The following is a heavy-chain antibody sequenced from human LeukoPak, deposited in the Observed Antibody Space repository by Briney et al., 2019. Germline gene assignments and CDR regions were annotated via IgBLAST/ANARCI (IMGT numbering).Heavy chain of an antibody. CDR3: VKSGSGWYLEY. CDR1: GFTFSSYA. Sequence: GGSLRLSCAASGFTFSSYAMTWARQAPGKGPEWVSGISGSGDNIYYTDSAKGRFTISRDNSKNTLYVQMNSLRVEDTAVYYCVKSGSGWYLEYWGQGTLVTVSS. J-gene: IGHJ4*02. CDR2: ISGSGDNI. D-gene: IGHD6-19*01. V-gene: IGHV3-23*01.